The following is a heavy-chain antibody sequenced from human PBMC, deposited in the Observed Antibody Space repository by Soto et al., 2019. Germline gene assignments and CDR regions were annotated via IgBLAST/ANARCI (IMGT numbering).Heavy chain of an antibody. CDR3: ARATFQGWFGEFRDI. Sequence: SETLSLTCTVSGGSVSSGSYYWSWIRQPPGKGLEWIGYIYYSGSTNYNPSLKSRVTISVDTSKNQFSLKLSSVTAADTAVYYCARATFQGWFGEFRDIWGQGTMVTVSS. V-gene: IGHV4-61*01. D-gene: IGHD3-10*01. J-gene: IGHJ3*02. CDR1: GGSVSSGSYY. CDR2: IYYSGST.